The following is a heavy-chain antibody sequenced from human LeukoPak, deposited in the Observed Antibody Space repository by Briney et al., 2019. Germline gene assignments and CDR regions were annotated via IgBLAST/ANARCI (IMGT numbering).Heavy chain of an antibody. V-gene: IGHV3-30-3*01. CDR2: ISYDGSNK. D-gene: IGHD5-12*01. CDR3: ARVNPLVAPGALDI. J-gene: IGHJ3*02. CDR1: GFTFSSYA. Sequence: PGGSLRLSCAASGFTFSSYAMHWVRQAPGKGLEWVAVISYDGSNKYYADSVKGRFTISRDNSKNTLYLQMNSLRAEDTAVYYCARVNPLVAPGALDIWGQGTMVAVSS.